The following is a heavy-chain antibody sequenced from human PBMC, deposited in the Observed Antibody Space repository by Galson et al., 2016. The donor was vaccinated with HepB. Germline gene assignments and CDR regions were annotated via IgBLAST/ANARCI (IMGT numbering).Heavy chain of an antibody. CDR3: ARQNDGTRTPSDY. CDR1: GYAFSRFY. Sequence: SVKVSCKASGYAFSRFYIHWVRQTPGHGLDWMGMIDPTGGTTLYAQEFRGRVTMTRDTSTRTVYMDVSRLRSDDTAVYYCARQNDGTRTPSDYWGQGTLVTVSS. V-gene: IGHV1-46*01. D-gene: IGHD3-22*01. CDR2: IDPTGGTT. J-gene: IGHJ4*02.